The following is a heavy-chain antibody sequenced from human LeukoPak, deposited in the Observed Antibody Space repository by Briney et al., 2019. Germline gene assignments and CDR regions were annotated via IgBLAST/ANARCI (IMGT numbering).Heavy chain of an antibody. CDR3: ARGMEYYYGSGSYYNPIDY. Sequence: GGSLRLSCAASGFTFSDYYMSWIRQAPGKGLEWVSYISSSGSTIYYADSVKGRFTISRDNAKNSLYLQMNSLRAEDTAVCYCARGMEYYYGSGSYYNPIDYWGQGTLVTVSS. CDR1: GFTFSDYY. V-gene: IGHV3-11*01. D-gene: IGHD3-10*01. J-gene: IGHJ4*02. CDR2: ISSSGSTI.